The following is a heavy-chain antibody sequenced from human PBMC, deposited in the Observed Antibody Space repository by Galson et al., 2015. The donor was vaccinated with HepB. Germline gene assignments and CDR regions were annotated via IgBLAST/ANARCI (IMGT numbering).Heavy chain of an antibody. D-gene: IGHD6-19*01. J-gene: IGHJ4*02. Sequence: SLRLSCAASGFTFSSYSMNWVCQAPGKGPEWVSYISSSSTIYYADSVKGRFTISRDNAKNSLYLQMNSLRAEDTAVYYCARDRTRIAVAGTTVIDYWGQGTLVTVSS. CDR3: ARDRTRIAVAGTTVIDY. CDR1: GFTFSSYS. V-gene: IGHV3-48*04. CDR2: ISSSSTI.